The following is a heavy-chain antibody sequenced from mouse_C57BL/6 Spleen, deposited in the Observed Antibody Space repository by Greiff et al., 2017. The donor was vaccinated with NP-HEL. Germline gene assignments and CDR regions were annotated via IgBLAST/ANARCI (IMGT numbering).Heavy chain of an antibody. CDR2: IDPSDSYT. J-gene: IGHJ2*01. V-gene: IGHV1-69*01. Sequence: VQLQQPGAELVMPGASVKLSCKASGYTFTSYWMHWVKQRPGQGLEWIGEIDPSDSYTHYNQKFKGKSTLTVDKSSSTAYMQLSSLTSADSAVYDSARREAQAHFDDWGQGTTLTVSS. D-gene: IGHD3-2*02. CDR1: GYTFTSYW. CDR3: ARREAQAHFDD.